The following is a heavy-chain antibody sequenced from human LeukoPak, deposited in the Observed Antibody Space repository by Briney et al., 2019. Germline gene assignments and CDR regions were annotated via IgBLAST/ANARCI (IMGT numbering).Heavy chain of an antibody. D-gene: IGHD4-17*01. CDR3: ARHMTTVTFNWFDP. Sequence: PSETLSLTCAVYGGSFSGYYWSWIRQPPGKGLEWIGEINHSGRTNYNPSLKSRVTISVDTSKNQFSLKLSSVTAADTAVYYCARHMTTVTFNWFDPWGQGTLVTVSS. CDR1: GGSFSGYY. J-gene: IGHJ5*02. CDR2: INHSGRT. V-gene: IGHV4-34*01.